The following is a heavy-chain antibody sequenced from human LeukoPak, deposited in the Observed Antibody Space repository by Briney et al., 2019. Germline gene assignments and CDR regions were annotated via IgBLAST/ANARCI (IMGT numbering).Heavy chain of an antibody. D-gene: IGHD3-16*02. Sequence: GGSLRLSCAASGFTFSSYGMHWVRQAPGKGLEWVAFIWYDGSNKYYADSVKGRFTISRDNSKNTLYLQMNSLRAEDTAVYYCARDRLGELSLQGYYFDYWGQGTLVTVSS. CDR1: GFTFSSYG. CDR3: ARDRLGELSLQGYYFDY. J-gene: IGHJ4*02. CDR2: IWYDGSNK. V-gene: IGHV3-33*01.